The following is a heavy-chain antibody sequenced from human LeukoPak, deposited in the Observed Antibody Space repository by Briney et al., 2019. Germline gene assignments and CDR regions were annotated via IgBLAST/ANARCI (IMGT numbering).Heavy chain of an antibody. D-gene: IGHD3-10*01. J-gene: IGHJ6*02. CDR1: GYSFTDYY. Sequence: ASVKVSCKASGYSFTDYYMHWVRQAPGQGPEWMGWINPNSGGTNSAQRFQGRVTMTRDTSISTAYMELSSLRSDDTAVYYCAKSSISGSGSYYPYYYGMDVWGQGTTVTVSS. CDR2: INPNSGGT. V-gene: IGHV1-2*02. CDR3: AKSSISGSGSYYPYYYGMDV.